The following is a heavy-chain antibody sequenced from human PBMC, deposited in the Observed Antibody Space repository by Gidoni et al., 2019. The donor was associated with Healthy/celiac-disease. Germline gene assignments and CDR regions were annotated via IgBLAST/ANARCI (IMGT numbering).Heavy chain of an antibody. J-gene: IGHJ6*03. CDR1: GYCLTCYL. CDR2: IDPSDSYT. V-gene: IGHV5-10-1*03. D-gene: IGHD2-2*01. Sequence: EVQLVQSGAQVKKPGESLRLSCNVSGYCLTCYLTIRCHHTPGKGLEWLGRIDPSDSYTNYRPSFQGHVTISADKSISTAYLQWSSLKASDTAMYYCARRTYCSSTSCGPSSNGLYYYYYMDVWGKGTTVTVSS. CDR3: ARRTYCSSTSCGPSSNGLYYYYYMDV.